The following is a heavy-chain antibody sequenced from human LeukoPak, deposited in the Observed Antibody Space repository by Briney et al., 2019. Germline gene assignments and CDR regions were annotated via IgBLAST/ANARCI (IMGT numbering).Heavy chain of an antibody. CDR2: MYYSGNN. D-gene: IGHD3-22*01. V-gene: IGHV4-39*01. Sequence: SETLSLTCTVSGGSISSSYYYWGWIRQPPGKGLEWIGTMYYSGNNYYNPSLKSRVTISVDTSRNQFSLKLNSVTAADTAVYYCARHSNYYDSSGYVAPNSFYFWGQGTLVTVSS. CDR3: ARHSNYYDSSGYVAPNSFYF. CDR1: GGSISSSYYY. J-gene: IGHJ4*02.